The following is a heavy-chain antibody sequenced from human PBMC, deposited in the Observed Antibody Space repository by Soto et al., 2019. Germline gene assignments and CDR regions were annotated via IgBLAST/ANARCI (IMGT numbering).Heavy chain of an antibody. V-gene: IGHV4-30-4*01. J-gene: IGHJ5*02. CDR2: IYYSGST. CDR1: GGSISSGDYY. CDR3: ARVRRYSTNWLDP. Sequence: SETLSLTCTVSGGSISSGDYYWSWIRQPPGKGLEWIGYIYYSGSTYYNPSLKSRVTISVDTSKNQFSLKLSSVTAADTAVYYCARVRRYSTNWLDPWGQGTLVTVSS. D-gene: IGHD4-4*01.